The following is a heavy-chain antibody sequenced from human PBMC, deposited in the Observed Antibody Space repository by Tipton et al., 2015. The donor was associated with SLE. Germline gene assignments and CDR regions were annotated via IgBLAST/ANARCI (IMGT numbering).Heavy chain of an antibody. V-gene: IGHV4-31*03. J-gene: IGHJ2*01. Sequence: TLSLTCTVSGGSISSGGYYWTWIRQYPGKGLEWIGYIYYSGSTYYNPSLKSRVTISVDTSKNQFSLKLSSVTAADTAVYYCARSSGHSFDLWGRGTLVTVSS. CDR3: ARSSGHSFDL. CDR1: GGSISSGGYY. CDR2: IYYSGST. D-gene: IGHD3-22*01.